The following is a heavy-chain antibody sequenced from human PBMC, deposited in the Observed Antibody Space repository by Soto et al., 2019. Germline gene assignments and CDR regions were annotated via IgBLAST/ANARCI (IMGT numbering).Heavy chain of an antibody. V-gene: IGHV4-39*01. CDR1: GDSISSSTYY. D-gene: IGHD4-17*01. CDR2: IFSTGTT. J-gene: IGHJ4*02. Sequence: SETLSLTCTVSGDSISSSTYYWGWIRRPPGKGLEWIATIFSTGTTHYNPSLRSRVTISVDTSKNQFSLTVRSVTAADTAAYYCARHDYGDGFSYWGQGSQVTVSS. CDR3: ARHDYGDGFSY.